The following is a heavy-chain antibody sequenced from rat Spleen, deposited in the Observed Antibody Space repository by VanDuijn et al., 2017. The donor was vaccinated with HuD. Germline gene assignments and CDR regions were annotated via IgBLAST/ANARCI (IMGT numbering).Heavy chain of an antibody. D-gene: IGHD1-12*02. CDR1: GFSLTSYH. V-gene: IGHV2-32*01. CDR3: TRDHSYWGSYYPGGFAY. J-gene: IGHJ3*01. Sequence: QVQLKESGPGLMQPSQTLSLTCIVSGFSLTSYHVHWVRQSPGKGLEWMGVIWSNGGTDYNSAIKSRLSISRDTSKSQVFLKMNSLQTEDTAIYFCTRDHSYWGSYYPGGFAYWGQGTLVTVSS. CDR2: IWSNGGT.